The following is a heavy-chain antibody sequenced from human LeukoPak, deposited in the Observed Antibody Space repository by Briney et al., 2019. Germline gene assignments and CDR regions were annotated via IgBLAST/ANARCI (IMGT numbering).Heavy chain of an antibody. CDR2: VYYSGAT. D-gene: IGHD3-10*01. V-gene: IGHV4-59*01. CDR3: ARVLDYYGSGTYSFDY. Sequence: SETLSLTCTVSGDSIYWSWVRQSPGKGLQWIGTVYYSGATNYNPSLASRVTMSLDMSKSQFSLKLSSVTAADTAIYYCARVLDYYGSGTYSFDYWGQGTLVTVSS. CDR1: GDSIY. J-gene: IGHJ4*02.